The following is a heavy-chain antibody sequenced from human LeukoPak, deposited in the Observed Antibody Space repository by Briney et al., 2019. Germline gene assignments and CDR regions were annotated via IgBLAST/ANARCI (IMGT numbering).Heavy chain of an antibody. CDR1: GYTFTSYG. Sequence: ASVKVSCKASGYTFTSYGISGVRQAPGQGLEWMGWISAYNGNTNYAQKLQGRVTMTTDTSTSTAYMELRSLRSDDTAVYYCARAHVHRGYSYGSHAAFDIWGQGTLVTVFS. CDR2: ISAYNGNT. D-gene: IGHD5-18*01. V-gene: IGHV1-18*01. CDR3: ARAHVHRGYSYGSHAAFDI. J-gene: IGHJ3*02.